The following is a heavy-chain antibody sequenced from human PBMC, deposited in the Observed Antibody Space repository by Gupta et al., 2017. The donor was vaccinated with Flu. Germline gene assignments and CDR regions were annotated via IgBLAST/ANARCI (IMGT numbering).Heavy chain of an antibody. Sequence: VQLVQSGAEVRKPGASVKISCETSGFTFAWYAVHWVRQAPGQRPEWMGWIHGGDGRTEYSQKFQGRFIITRDTSASTAHMELSRLTAEDTAVYYCSRNRGTGDLDHWGQGTLVTVSS. CDR1: GFTFAWYA. CDR2: IHGGDGRT. CDR3: SRNRGTGDLDH. V-gene: IGHV1-3*01. D-gene: IGHD7-27*01. J-gene: IGHJ4*01.